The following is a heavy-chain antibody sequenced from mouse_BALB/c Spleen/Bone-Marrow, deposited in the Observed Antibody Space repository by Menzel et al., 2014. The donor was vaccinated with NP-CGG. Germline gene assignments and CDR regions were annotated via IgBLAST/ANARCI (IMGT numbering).Heavy chain of an antibody. D-gene: IGHD2-3*01. J-gene: IGHJ2*01. V-gene: IGHV14-1*02. Sequence: EVKLMESGAELVRSGAFVTLSCKASGFNIRDYYMHWVKQRPEQGLEWIGWIDPENGNTIYDPKFQGMASITANTTSNTAYLQISSLTSEDTAVDYGTAYFHNDGYYYFDYWGQGTTLTVSS. CDR1: GFNIRDYY. CDR3: TAYFHNDGYYYFDY. CDR2: IDPENGNT.